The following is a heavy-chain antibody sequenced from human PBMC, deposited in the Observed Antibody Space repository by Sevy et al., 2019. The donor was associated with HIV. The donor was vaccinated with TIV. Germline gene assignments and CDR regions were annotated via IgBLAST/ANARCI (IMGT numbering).Heavy chain of an antibody. D-gene: IGHD6-13*01. V-gene: IGHV3-73*01. J-gene: IGHJ3*02. Sequence: GGSLRLSCAASGFTFSGSAMHWVRQASGIGLEWVGRIRSKANSYATAYAASVKGRFTISRDDSKNTAYLQMNSLKTEDTAVYYCTRPQTTTYSSSWYWNAFDIWGQWTMVTVSS. CDR1: GFTFSGSA. CDR3: TRPQTTTYSSSWYWNAFDI. CDR2: IRSKANSYAT.